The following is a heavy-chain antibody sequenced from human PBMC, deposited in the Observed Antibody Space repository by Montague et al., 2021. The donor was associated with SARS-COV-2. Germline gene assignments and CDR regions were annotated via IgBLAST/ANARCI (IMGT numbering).Heavy chain of an antibody. V-gene: IGHV1-2*02. CDR2: INPNSGGT. CDR3: ARVGAAAGLYYYYGMDV. CDR1: GYPFTGYY. J-gene: IGHJ6*02. D-gene: IGHD6-13*01. Sequence: SVKVSCKASGYPFTGYYMHWVRQAPGQGLEWMGWINPNSGGTNYAQKFQGRVTMTRDTSISTAYMELSRLRSDDTAVYYCARVGAAAGLYYYYGMDVWGQGTTVTVSS.